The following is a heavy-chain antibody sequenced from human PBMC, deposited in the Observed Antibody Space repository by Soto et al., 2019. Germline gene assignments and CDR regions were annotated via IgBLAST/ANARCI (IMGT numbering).Heavy chain of an antibody. V-gene: IGHV4-34*01. CDR3: ARVQGCTNGVCFYYYYMDV. Sequence: SETLSLTCAVYGGSFSGYYWSWIRQPPGKGLEWIGEINHSGSTNYNPSLKSRVTISVDTSKNQFSLKLSPVTAADTAVYYCARVQGCTNGVCFYYYYMDVWGKGTTVTVSS. J-gene: IGHJ6*03. D-gene: IGHD2-8*01. CDR2: INHSGST. CDR1: GGSFSGYY.